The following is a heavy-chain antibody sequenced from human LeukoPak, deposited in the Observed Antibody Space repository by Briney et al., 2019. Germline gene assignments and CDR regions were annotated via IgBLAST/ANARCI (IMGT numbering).Heavy chain of an antibody. D-gene: IGHD6-13*01. CDR2: ISGAGDST. CDR3: AKDSYSSSWDVDY. Sequence: GGSLRLSCAASGFTFSSYAMSWVRQAPGKGLEWVSAISGAGDSTYYADSVRGRFTTSRDNSKNTLFLQMNSLRAEDTAVYYCAKDSYSSSWDVDYWGQGTLVTVSS. J-gene: IGHJ4*02. CDR1: GFTFSSYA. V-gene: IGHV3-23*01.